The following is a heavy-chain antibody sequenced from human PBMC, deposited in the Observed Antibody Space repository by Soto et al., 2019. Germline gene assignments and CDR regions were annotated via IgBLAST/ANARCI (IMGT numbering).Heavy chain of an antibody. V-gene: IGHV3-33*01. CDR2: IWYDGSNK. D-gene: IGHD2-15*01. J-gene: IGHJ5*02. CDR1: GFTCSSYG. Sequence: QVQLVESGGGVVQPGRSLRLSCAASGFTCSSYGMHWVRQAPGKGLEWVAVIWYDGSNKYYADSVKGRFTISRDNSKNTLYLQMNSLRAEDTAVYYCARERFVVVVAATHSWFDPWGQGTLVTVSS. CDR3: ARERFVVVVAATHSWFDP.